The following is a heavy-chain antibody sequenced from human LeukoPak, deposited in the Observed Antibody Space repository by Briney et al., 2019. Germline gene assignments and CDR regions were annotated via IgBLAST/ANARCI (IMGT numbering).Heavy chain of an antibody. CDR1: GFTFSSYG. V-gene: IGHV3-30*18. J-gene: IGHJ6*03. CDR2: ISYDGSNK. CDR3: AKRRGLELLYYYYMDV. D-gene: IGHD1-7*01. Sequence: PGGSRRLSCAASGFTFSSYGMHWVRQAPGKGLEWVAVISYDGSNKYYADSVKGRFTISRDNSKNTLYLQMNSLRAEDTAVYYCAKRRGLELLYYYYMDVWGKGTTVTVSS.